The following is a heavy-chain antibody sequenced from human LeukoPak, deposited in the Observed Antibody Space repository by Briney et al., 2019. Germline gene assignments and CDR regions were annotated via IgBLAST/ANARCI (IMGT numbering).Heavy chain of an antibody. CDR1: GGSISSYN. V-gene: IGHV4-59*01. CDR2: IYYSGST. Sequence: SETLSLTCTVSGGSISSYNWSWIRQPPGKGLEWMGYIYYSGSTNYNPSLKSRVTISVDTSKNQFSLKLSSVTAADTAVYYCARGAVSSSEGDWFDPWGQGTLVTVSS. CDR3: ARGAVSSSEGDWFDP. D-gene: IGHD2-2*01. J-gene: IGHJ5*02.